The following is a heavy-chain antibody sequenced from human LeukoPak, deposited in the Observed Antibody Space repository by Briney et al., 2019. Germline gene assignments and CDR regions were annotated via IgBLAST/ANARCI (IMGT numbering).Heavy chain of an antibody. CDR1: GFTVSSTY. Sequence: PGGSLRLSCAASGFTVSSTYMSWVRQAPGKGLEWVSVFYSGDTTYYANSVKGRFTISRDSSKNMLYLQMNSLRAEDTAVYYCARERGVRPYCSSTSCYGGRASWFDPWGQGTLVTVSS. V-gene: IGHV3-66*01. D-gene: IGHD2-2*01. CDR3: ARERGVRPYCSSTSCYGGRASWFDP. J-gene: IGHJ5*02. CDR2: FYSGDTT.